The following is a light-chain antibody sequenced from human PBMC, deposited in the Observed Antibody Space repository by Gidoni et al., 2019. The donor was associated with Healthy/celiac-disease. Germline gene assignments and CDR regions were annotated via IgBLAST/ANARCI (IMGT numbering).Light chain of an antibody. CDR1: QSLLQSNGYNY. Sequence: DIVMTQSPLSLPVTPGEPASISCRSSQSLLQSNGYNYLDWYLQKPGQAPQLLIYWGSNRASGVPDRFSGSGSGTDFTLKISRVEAEDVGVYYCMQARQTPRTFGQGTKVEIK. J-gene: IGKJ1*01. CDR3: MQARQTPRT. V-gene: IGKV2-28*01. CDR2: WGS.